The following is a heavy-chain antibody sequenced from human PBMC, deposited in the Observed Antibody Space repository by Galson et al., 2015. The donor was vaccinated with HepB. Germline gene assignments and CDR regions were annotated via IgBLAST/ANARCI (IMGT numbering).Heavy chain of an antibody. CDR2: ISGSGDGT. Sequence: SLRLSCAASGFTFTNYAMSWVRQAPGKGLEWVSTISGSGDGTYYADSVKGRFTISRDNSKSTLYLQMNSLRAEDTAVYYCAKDLVGGNFKVDSDYWGQGTLVTVSS. CDR1: GFTFTNYA. CDR3: AKDLVGGNFKVDSDY. D-gene: IGHD4-23*01. J-gene: IGHJ4*02. V-gene: IGHV3-23*01.